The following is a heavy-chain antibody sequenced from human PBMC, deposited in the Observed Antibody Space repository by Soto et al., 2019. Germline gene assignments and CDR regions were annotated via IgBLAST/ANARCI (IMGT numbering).Heavy chain of an antibody. J-gene: IGHJ6*01. CDR2: INHSGST. V-gene: IGHV4-34*01. CDR3: ARGKQWLAGYYYYSYGMEV. CDR1: VVSFSGYY. D-gene: IGHD6-19*01. Sequence: PSETLSLTCAVYVVSFSGYYWSCIRHPPGKWLEWIGEINHSGSTNYNPSLKSRVTISVDTSKNQFSLKLSSVTAADTAVYYCARGKQWLAGYYYYSYGMEVLGQGTTVSVSS.